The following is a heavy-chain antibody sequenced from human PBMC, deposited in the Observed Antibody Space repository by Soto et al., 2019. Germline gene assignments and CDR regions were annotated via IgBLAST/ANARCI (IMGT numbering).Heavy chain of an antibody. D-gene: IGHD3-3*01. Sequence: GGSLRLSCAASGFTFSSYGMHWVRQAPGKGLEWVAVIWYDGGNKYYADSVKGRFTISRDNSKNTLYLQMNSLRAEDTAVYYCAKSTIFGVVIIRRTNWFDPWGQGTLVTVSS. CDR1: GFTFSSYG. CDR2: IWYDGGNK. J-gene: IGHJ5*02. CDR3: AKSTIFGVVIIRRTNWFDP. V-gene: IGHV3-33*06.